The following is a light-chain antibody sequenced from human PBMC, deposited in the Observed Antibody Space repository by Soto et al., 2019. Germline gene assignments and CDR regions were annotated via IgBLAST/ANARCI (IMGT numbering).Light chain of an antibody. CDR2: GAS. J-gene: IGKJ1*01. Sequence: DIKRTQSPSSLSASVGDRVTITCWASQNIRIYLNWFQQKPGKAPNLLIYGASSLQSGVPSRFSGSRSGTDFTLTINSLQPEEFAVYYCQQTYNSTLTFGQGTKVDIK. V-gene: IGKV1-39*01. CDR1: QNIRIY. CDR3: QQTYNSTLT.